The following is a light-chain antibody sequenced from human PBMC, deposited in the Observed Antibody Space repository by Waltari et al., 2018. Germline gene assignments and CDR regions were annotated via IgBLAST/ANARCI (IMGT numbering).Light chain of an antibody. J-gene: IGLJ1*01. CDR3: CSFAGRSTWV. V-gene: IGLV2-23*01. CDR1: SSDVGTYNL. CDR2: EAT. Sequence: QSALTQPASVSGSPGQSLAVSCTGSSSDVGTYNLVSWYQQHPGKAPKLIIYEATKRPSGFSNRFSGAKSGNMASLTISGLQAEDEAEYYCCSFAGRSTWVFGTGTKVTVL.